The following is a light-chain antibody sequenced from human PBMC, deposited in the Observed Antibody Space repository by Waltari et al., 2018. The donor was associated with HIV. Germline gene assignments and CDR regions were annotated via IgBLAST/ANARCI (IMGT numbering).Light chain of an antibody. Sequence: QSVLTQPPSVSGAPGQRVTISCTGSRSNLRAGSDVHWYQQLPGTAPKLLINGNINRPSGVSDRFSDFKSGTSASLAITGLQTEDEADYYCQSYDVSLSGSIFGGGTKLTVL. CDR3: QSYDVSLSGSI. V-gene: IGLV1-40*01. CDR2: GNI. J-gene: IGLJ2*01. CDR1: RSNLRAGSD.